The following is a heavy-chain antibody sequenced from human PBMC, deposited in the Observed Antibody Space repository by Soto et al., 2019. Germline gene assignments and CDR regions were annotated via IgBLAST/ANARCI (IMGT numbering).Heavy chain of an antibody. CDR2: ISSSSSTI. J-gene: IGHJ4*02. CDR3: ARDNPHYDSSGYYYSHNFDY. Sequence: EVQLVESGGGLVQPGGSLRLSCAASGFTFSSYSMNWVRQAPGKGLEWVSYISSSSSTIYYADSVKGRFTISRDNAKNLLYLQMNSLRDEDTAVYYCARDNPHYDSSGYYYSHNFDYWGQGTLVTVSS. V-gene: IGHV3-48*02. CDR1: GFTFSSYS. D-gene: IGHD3-22*01.